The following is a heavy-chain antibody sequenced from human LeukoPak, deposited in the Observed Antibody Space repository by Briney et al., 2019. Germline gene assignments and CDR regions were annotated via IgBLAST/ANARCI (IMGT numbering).Heavy chain of an antibody. D-gene: IGHD1-26*01. CDR3: ARGVVGATKNFDY. V-gene: IGHV4-34*01. CDR2: INHSGST. J-gene: IGHJ4*02. CDR1: GGSFSGYY. Sequence: SETLSLTCAVYGGSFSGYYWSWIRQPPGKGLEWIGEINHSGSTNYNPCLKSRVTISVDTSKNQFSLKLSSVTAADTAVYYCARGVVGATKNFDYWGQGTLVTGSS.